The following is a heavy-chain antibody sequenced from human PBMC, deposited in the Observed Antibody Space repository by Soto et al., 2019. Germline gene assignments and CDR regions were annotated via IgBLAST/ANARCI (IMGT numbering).Heavy chain of an antibody. D-gene: IGHD2-15*01. CDR1: GGTFSSYA. Sequence: QVQLVQSGAEVKKPGSSVKVSCKASGGTFSSYAISWVRQAPGQGLEWMGGIIPIFGTANYAQKFQGRVTITADESTSTDYMELSSLRSEDTAVYYCARASTVSVRWFTYYFDYWGQGTLVTVSS. CDR3: ARASTVSVRWFTYYFDY. J-gene: IGHJ4*02. V-gene: IGHV1-69*01. CDR2: IIPIFGTA.